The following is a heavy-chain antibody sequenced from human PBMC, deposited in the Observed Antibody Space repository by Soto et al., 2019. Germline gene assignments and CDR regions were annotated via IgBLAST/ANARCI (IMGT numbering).Heavy chain of an antibody. D-gene: IGHD6-25*01. V-gene: IGHV4-39*01. J-gene: IGHJ4*02. CDR2: IYYTGMT. Sequence: SETLSLTCTVSGTSISSSDYYWGWIRQPPGKGLEWITSIYYTGMTYYNPSLKSRVTISVDTSMNQFSLNLYSVTAADRAIYYCATGPSSINGYRQFDYLDQGTLVTVSS. CDR1: GTSISSSDYY. CDR3: ATGPSSINGYRQFDY.